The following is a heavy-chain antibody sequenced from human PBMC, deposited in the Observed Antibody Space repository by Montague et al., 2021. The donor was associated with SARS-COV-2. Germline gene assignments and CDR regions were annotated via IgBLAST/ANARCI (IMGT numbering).Heavy chain of an antibody. D-gene: IGHD3-22*01. CDR1: GGSFSDYY. J-gene: IGHJ4*02. CDR2: INHRGTS. V-gene: IGHV4-34*01. CDR3: ARGRQHFNMIVVVMTGGEYYFDY. Sequence: ETLSLTCAVYGGSFSDYYWSWIRQPPVKGLEWIGEINHRGTSNYNPSLKSRVSISVDTSKNQFSLYLGSVTAADTAVYYCARGRQHFNMIVVVMTGGEYYFDYWGRGTLVTVSS.